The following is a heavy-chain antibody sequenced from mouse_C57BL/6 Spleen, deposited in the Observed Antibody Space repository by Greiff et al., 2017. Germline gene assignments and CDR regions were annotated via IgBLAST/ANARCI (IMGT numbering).Heavy chain of an antibody. Sequence: EVKVVESGGGLVQPGGSMKLSCVASGFTFSDYWMNWVRQSPEKGLEWVAQIRLKSDNYATNYAESVKGRFTISRDDSKSSVYLQMNNLRAEDTGIYYCISNWDDDYWGQGTTLTVSS. CDR1: GFTFSDYW. D-gene: IGHD4-1*01. V-gene: IGHV6-3*01. CDR3: ISNWDDDY. CDR2: IRLKSDNYAT. J-gene: IGHJ2*01.